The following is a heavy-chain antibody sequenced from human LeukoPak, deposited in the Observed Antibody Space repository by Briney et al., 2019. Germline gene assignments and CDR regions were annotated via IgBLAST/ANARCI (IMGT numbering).Heavy chain of an antibody. Sequence: PSETLSFTGGAPGGSIISYYWSWIRQPAGKGLNWIGRSFTTGSTNYNPSLKSRITISVDKSKNLCSLKLSSVTAADTAVYYCARDQVASYGSGSGWFDPWGQGTLVTVSS. CDR1: GGSIISYY. V-gene: IGHV4-4*07. J-gene: IGHJ5*02. CDR2: SFTTGST. D-gene: IGHD3-10*01. CDR3: ARDQVASYGSGSGWFDP.